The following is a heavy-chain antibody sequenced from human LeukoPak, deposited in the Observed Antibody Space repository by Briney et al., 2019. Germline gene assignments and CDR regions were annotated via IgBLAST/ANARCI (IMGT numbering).Heavy chain of an antibody. CDR2: INAGNGNT. J-gene: IGHJ2*01. D-gene: IGHD3-9*01. V-gene: IGHV1-3*01. CDR3: ARISRLGYWYFDL. Sequence: GASVKVSCKASGYTFTSYAMHWVRQAPGQRLEWMGWINAGNGNTKYSQKFQGRVTITRDTSASTAYMELSSLRSEDTAVYYCARISRLGYWYFDLWGRGTPVTVSS. CDR1: GYTFTSYA.